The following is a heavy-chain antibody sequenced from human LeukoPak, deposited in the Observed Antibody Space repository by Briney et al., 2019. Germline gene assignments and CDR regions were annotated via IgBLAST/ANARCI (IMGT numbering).Heavy chain of an antibody. V-gene: IGHV3-23*01. D-gene: IGHD3-10*01. CDR1: GFTFTSHA. CDR3: AKDGGSTLPYYFDW. J-gene: IGHJ4*02. Sequence: PGGSLRLSCAAPGFTFTSHAVSWVRQAPGRGLEWVSVITGIGGGTYYAESVEGRFTVSRDNSKNTVYLQMNSLRADDTAVYYCAKDGGSTLPYYFDWWGQGTLVTVAS. CDR2: ITGIGGGT.